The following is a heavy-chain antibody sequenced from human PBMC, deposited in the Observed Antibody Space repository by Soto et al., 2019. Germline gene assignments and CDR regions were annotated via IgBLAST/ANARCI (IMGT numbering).Heavy chain of an antibody. CDR2: MNPNSGKA. CDR1: GYTFTSYD. J-gene: IGHJ2*01. D-gene: IGHD2-15*01. Sequence: QVQLVQSGAEVKKPGASVKVSCKASGYTFTSYDINWVRQAAGQGLEWIGWMNPNSGKAVYAQKFQGRVTMAGNTSISTAYMELSCLRSDDTAVYFCARGLVVVSAAYWYFDLWGRGNLVTVSS. CDR3: ARGLVVVSAAYWYFDL. V-gene: IGHV1-8*01.